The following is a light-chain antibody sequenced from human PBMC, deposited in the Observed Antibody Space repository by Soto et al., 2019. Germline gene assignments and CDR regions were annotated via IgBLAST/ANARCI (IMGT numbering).Light chain of an antibody. Sequence: SALTQPASVSGSPGQSITISCTGASTDVGGYKFLSWYQQHPGKAPKLIIFDLSNRPSGVSNRFSGSKSGNAASLTISGLQPEDEAYYYCSSYTSTTTVWVFGGGTKVTVL. CDR3: SSYTSTTTVWV. CDR1: STDVGGYKF. V-gene: IGLV2-14*01. J-gene: IGLJ3*02. CDR2: DLS.